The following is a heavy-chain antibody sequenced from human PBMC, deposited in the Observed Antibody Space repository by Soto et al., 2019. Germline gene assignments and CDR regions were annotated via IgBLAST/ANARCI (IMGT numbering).Heavy chain of an antibody. CDR3: ARDGGKGYAIGYFDY. Sequence: QVQLQESGPGLVKPSETLSLTCTVSGGSVSSGSYYWSWIRQPPGKGLEWIGYIYYSGSTNYNPSLKSRVTISVDTSKNQFSLKLSSVTAADTAVYYCARDGGKGYAIGYFDYWGQGTLVTVSS. J-gene: IGHJ4*02. V-gene: IGHV4-61*01. D-gene: IGHD2-8*01. CDR1: GGSVSSGSYY. CDR2: IYYSGST.